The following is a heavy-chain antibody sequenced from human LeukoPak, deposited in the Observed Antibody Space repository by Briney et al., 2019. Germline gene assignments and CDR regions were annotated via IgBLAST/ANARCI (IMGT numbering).Heavy chain of an antibody. J-gene: IGHJ4*02. D-gene: IGHD3-10*01. CDR1: GFTFSRFE. V-gene: IGHV3-48*03. Sequence: GGSLRPSCVASGFTFSRFEMNWVRQAPGKGLEWISHISSGTYIAYADSVKGRFTISRDNAKNSLYLQMNSLRAEDTAVYYCARDARVQKWFGEVIMTTTYYFDDWGQGTLVTVSS. CDR3: ARDARVQKWFGEVIMTTTYYFDD. CDR2: ISSGTYI.